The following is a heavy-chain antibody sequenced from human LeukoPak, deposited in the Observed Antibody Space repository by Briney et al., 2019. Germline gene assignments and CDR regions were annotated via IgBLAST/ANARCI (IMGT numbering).Heavy chain of an antibody. Sequence: SETLSLTCAVYGGSFSGYYWSWIRQPPGKGLEWIGEINHSGSTNYNPSLKSRVTISVDTSKDQFSLKLSSVTAADTAVYYCARVRVGATWHWGQGTLVTVSS. J-gene: IGHJ4*02. CDR1: GGSFSGYY. CDR3: ARVRVGATWH. D-gene: IGHD1-26*01. CDR2: INHSGST. V-gene: IGHV4-34*01.